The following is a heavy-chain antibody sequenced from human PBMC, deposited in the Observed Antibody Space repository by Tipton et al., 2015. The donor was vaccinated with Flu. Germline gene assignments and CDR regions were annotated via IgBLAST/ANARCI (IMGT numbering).Heavy chain of an antibody. D-gene: IGHD3-9*01. CDR2: IYYSGST. CDR3: ARSYYDILTGEGGYFDY. J-gene: IGHJ4*02. V-gene: IGHV4-39*01. CDR1: GGSISSSSYY. Sequence: TLSLTCTVSGGSISSSSYYWGWIRQPPGKGLEWIGSIYYSGSTYYNPSLKSRVTISVDTSKNQFSLKLSSVTAADTAVYYCARSYYDILTGEGGYFDYWGQGTLVTVSS.